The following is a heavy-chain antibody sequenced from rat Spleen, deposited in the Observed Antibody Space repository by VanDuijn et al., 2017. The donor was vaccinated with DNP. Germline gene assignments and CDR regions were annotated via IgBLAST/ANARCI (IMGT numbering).Heavy chain of an antibody. D-gene: IGHD1-10*01. CDR3: ARSGITTRGYFDY. V-gene: IGHV2S8*01. J-gene: IGHJ2*01. CDR2: IWSGETT. CDR1: GFSLTSYG. Sequence: QVQLKESGPGLVQPSRTLSLTCTVSGFSLTSYGVSWVRQPPGKGLEWIAAIWSGETTYYNTALKSRLSISRDTSKSQVLLKMNSLQTEDTAMYFCARSGITTRGYFDYWGQGVMVTVSS.